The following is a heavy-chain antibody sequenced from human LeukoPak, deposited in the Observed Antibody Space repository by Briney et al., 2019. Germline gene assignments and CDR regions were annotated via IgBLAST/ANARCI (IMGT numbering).Heavy chain of an antibody. CDR2: ISWYSGSI. CDR3: AKANDYYDSSGSFDY. Sequence: PGRSLRLSCAASGFTFDDYAMHWVRHAPGQGLEWVSGISWYSGSIGYADSVKGRFTISRDNAKNSLYLQMNSLRAEDTALYYCAKANDYYDSSGSFDYWGQGTLVTVSS. D-gene: IGHD3-22*01. V-gene: IGHV3-9*01. CDR1: GFTFDDYA. J-gene: IGHJ4*02.